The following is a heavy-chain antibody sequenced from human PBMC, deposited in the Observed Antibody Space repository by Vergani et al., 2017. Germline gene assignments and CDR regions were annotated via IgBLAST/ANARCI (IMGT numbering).Heavy chain of an antibody. J-gene: IGHJ4*02. Sequence: EVQLVQSGAEVKKPGESLKLSRQISGYSSTNYWIGWVRQMPGKGLEWMGIIHPADSDTRYSPTFQGQVTISVDKYISTAYLQRSSLRASDSAMYYCARLYGRDSSGSKYFDYWVQGTLVTVSS. CDR3: ARLYGRDSSGSKYFDY. CDR2: IHPADSDT. V-gene: IGHV5-51*01. D-gene: IGHD3-22*01. CDR1: GYSSTNYW.